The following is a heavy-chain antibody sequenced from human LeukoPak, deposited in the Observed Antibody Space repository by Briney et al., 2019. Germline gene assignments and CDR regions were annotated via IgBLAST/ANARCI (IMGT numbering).Heavy chain of an antibody. CDR2: IHPDGGGT. CDR3: ARVLPDRSEFDY. V-gene: IGHV1-46*01. D-gene: IGHD1-14*01. J-gene: IGHJ4*02. Sequence: GASVKVSCKASGFTLTKYYMHWVRHAPGQGPEWMGAIHPDGGGTSYAQKFQGRVTMTRDTSTSTVYMELSSLRSEDTAVYYCARVLPDRSEFDYWGQGTLVTVSS. CDR1: GFTLTKYY.